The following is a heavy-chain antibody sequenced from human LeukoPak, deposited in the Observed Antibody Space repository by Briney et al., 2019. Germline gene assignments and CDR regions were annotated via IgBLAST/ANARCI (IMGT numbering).Heavy chain of an antibody. D-gene: IGHD4-11*01. V-gene: IGHV1-69*13. J-gene: IGHJ4*02. CDR2: IIPIFGTA. CDR1: GGTFSSYA. Sequence: ASVKVSCKASGGTFSSYAISWVRQAPGQGLEWMGGIIPIFGTANYAQKFQGRVAITADESTSTAYMELSSLRSEDTAVYYCARGVNYSDLLDYWGQGTLVTVSS. CDR3: ARGVNYSDLLDY.